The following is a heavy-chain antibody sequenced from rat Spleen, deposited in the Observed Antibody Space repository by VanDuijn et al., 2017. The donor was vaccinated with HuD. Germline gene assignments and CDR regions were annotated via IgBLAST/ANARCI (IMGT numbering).Heavy chain of an antibody. V-gene: IGHV5-17*01. CDR1: GFTFSNYA. D-gene: IGHD4-3*01. Sequence: EVQLVESGGGLVQPGRSLKLSCAASGFTFSNYAMAWVRQAPKQGLEWVATIIYDGSSTYYLDSAQGRFTISRDNAKSTLYLNMDRLKSEDKATYYCAREGSSGYNYWYFDFWGPGTMVTVSS. J-gene: IGHJ1*01. CDR2: IIYDGSST. CDR3: AREGSSGYNYWYFDF.